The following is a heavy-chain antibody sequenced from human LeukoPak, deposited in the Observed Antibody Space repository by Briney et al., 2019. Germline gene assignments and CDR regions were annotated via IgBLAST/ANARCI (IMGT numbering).Heavy chain of an antibody. Sequence: ASGKVSCKASGYTCTSYGISWVRQAAGQWLELMGWISAYNGNTNYAQKLQGRVTMTTDTSTSTAYMELRSLRSDDTAVYYCARDWYDIAARQDAFDIWGQGTMVTVSS. CDR2: ISAYNGNT. D-gene: IGHD6-6*01. V-gene: IGHV1-18*01. CDR3: ARDWYDIAARQDAFDI. J-gene: IGHJ3*02. CDR1: GYTCTSYG.